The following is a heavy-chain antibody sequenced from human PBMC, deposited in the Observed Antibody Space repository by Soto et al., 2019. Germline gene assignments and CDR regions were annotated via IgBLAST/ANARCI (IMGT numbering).Heavy chain of an antibody. V-gene: IGHV3-30-3*01. CDR2: IASDGTTK. D-gene: IGHD2-21*02. CDR3: ARSARVVTRDAFDI. J-gene: IGHJ3*02. Sequence: GSLRLSCAASVFNFGTYALHWVRQAPGKGLQWVAVIASDGTTKYNTDSVGGRITISRDNSNSTLFLQMNSLRPEDTAVYFCARSARVVTRDAFDIWGQGTLVTVSS. CDR1: VFNFGTYA.